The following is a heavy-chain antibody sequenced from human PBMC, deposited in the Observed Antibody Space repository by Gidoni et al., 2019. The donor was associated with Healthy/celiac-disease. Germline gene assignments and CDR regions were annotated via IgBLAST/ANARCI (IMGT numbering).Heavy chain of an antibody. D-gene: IGHD6-13*01. CDR1: GGSISSYY. CDR3: ARDREYSSSWYGSDY. V-gene: IGHV4-59*01. CDR2: IYYSGST. Sequence: QVQLQESGPGLVKPSETLSLTCTVSGGSISSYYWSWIRQPPGKGLEWIGYIYYSGSTNYTPSLKSRVTISVDTSKNQFSLKLSSVTAADTAVYYCARDREYSSSWYGSDYWGQGTLVTVSS. J-gene: IGHJ4*02.